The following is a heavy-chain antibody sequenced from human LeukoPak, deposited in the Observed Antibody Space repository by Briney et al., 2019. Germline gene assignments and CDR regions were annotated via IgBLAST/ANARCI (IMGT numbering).Heavy chain of an antibody. J-gene: IGHJ4*02. CDR2: MNPNSGGT. CDR1: GYTFTSYD. D-gene: IGHD6-19*01. Sequence: ASVKVSCKASGYTFTSYDINWVRQATGQGLEWMGWMNPNSGGTNYAQKFQGRVTMTRDTSISTAYMELSRLRSDDTAVYYCARVIYSSGWYDYWGQGTLVTVSS. V-gene: IGHV1-2*02. CDR3: ARVIYSSGWYDY.